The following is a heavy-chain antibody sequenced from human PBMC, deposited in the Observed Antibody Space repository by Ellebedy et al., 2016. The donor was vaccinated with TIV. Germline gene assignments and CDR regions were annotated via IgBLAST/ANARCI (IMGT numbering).Heavy chain of an antibody. J-gene: IGHJ4*02. CDR3: YRSSSWPVDIDY. CDR1: GGSISSGGYY. D-gene: IGHD6-13*01. V-gene: IGHV4-31*03. Sequence: LRLSXTVSGGSISSGGYYWSWIRQHPGKGLEWIGYIYYSGSTYYNPSLKSRVTISVDTSKNQFSLKLSSVTAADTAVYYCYRSSSWPVDIDYWGQGTLVTVSS. CDR2: IYYSGST.